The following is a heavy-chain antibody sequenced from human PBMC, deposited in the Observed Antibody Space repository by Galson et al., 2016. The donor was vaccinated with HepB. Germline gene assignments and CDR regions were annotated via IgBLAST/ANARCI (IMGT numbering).Heavy chain of an antibody. Sequence: SVKVSCKASGYSFTSFGMTWVRQAPGQGLEWMGWISGYNGNTKYAQKFQGRVTMTTDTATTTAYMELRSLRSDDPAVYYCAREGAGGVLTGYDSWGQGTLVTVSS. D-gene: IGHD3-9*01. CDR1: GYSFTSFG. CDR2: ISGYNGNT. J-gene: IGHJ4*02. CDR3: AREGAGGVLTGYDS. V-gene: IGHV1-18*01.